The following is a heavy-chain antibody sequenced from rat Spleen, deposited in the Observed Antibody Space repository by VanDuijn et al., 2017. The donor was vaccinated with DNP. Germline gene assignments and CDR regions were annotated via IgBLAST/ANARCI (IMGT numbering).Heavy chain of an antibody. V-gene: IGHV5-25*01. CDR1: GFTFSNYY. Sequence: EVQLVESGGGLVQPGRSMKLSCAASGFTFSNYYMAWVRHVPGKGLEWVASITYDGGATYYRDSVKGRFTISRDNAKNTLYLQMNSLRSEDTATYYCATHRVHWGQGVMVTVSS. CDR3: ATHRVH. J-gene: IGHJ2*01. D-gene: IGHD1-11*01. CDR2: ITYDGGAT.